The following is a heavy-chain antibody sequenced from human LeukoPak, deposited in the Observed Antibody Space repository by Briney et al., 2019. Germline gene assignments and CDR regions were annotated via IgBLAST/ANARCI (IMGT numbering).Heavy chain of an antibody. CDR2: IYYSGST. J-gene: IGHJ6*03. Sequence: SETLSLTCTVSGGSISSYYWSWIRQPPGKGLEWIGYIYYSGSTNYNPSLKSRVTISVDTSKNQFSLKLSSVTAADTAVYYCAADLQLERRGYYYYMDVWGKGTTVTVSS. D-gene: IGHD1-1*01. CDR3: AADLQLERRGYYYYMDV. CDR1: GGSISSYY. V-gene: IGHV4-59*01.